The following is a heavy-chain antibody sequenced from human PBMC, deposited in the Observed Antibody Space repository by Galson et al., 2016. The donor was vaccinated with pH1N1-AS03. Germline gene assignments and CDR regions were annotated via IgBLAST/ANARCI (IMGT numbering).Heavy chain of an antibody. Sequence: SVKVSCKASGYTFSDYYMHWVRQAPGQGLEWMGWINPSSGGTKSGQKFQGKVTMTTDTSISTAYMEVTGLRGDDTAVYYCARGGLSGGYIDSWGPGTLVTVSS. CDR3: ARGGLSGGYIDS. V-gene: IGHV1-2*02. CDR1: GYTFSDYY. J-gene: IGHJ4*02. D-gene: IGHD3-10*01. CDR2: INPSSGGT.